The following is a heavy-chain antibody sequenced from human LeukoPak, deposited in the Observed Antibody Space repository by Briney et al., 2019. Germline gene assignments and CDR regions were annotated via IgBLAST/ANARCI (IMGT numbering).Heavy chain of an antibody. J-gene: IGHJ4*02. D-gene: IGHD1-1*01. CDR2: IHPEGNEK. CDR1: GFTFSIFW. CDR3: ARGDDFSGDH. V-gene: IGHV3-7*01. Sequence: GGSLRLSCAVSGFTFSIFWLSWVRQSPGRGREGVPNIHPEGNEKYHVESIKGRFTISRDNTKNLLFTQMSGLRGEGTSVYFCARGDDFSGDHWGQGTLVTVSS.